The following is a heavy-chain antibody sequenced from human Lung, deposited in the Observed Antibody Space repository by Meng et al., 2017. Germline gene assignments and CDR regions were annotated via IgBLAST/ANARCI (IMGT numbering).Heavy chain of an antibody. CDR1: GYSFTGYY. CDR2: INPSSGGT. D-gene: IGHD2-15*01. Sequence: QVQLVQSGAEVKKPGASVKVSCEASGYSFTGYYMYWVRQAPGQGLEWMGRINPSSGGTDYAQKFQGRVTMTRDTSISTGYMELSRLRSDDTAVYYCARGGAYCSGVTCWGTDYWGQGTLVTVSS. CDR3: ARGGAYCSGVTCWGTDY. J-gene: IGHJ4*02. V-gene: IGHV1-2*06.